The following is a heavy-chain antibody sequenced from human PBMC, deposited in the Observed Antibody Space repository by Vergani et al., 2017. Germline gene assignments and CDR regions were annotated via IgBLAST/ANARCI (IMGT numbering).Heavy chain of an antibody. V-gene: IGHV3-11*05. CDR1: GFTFSDYY. CDR2: ISSSSSYT. D-gene: IGHD1-14*01. CDR3: ARASGGWYDRYCFDY. Sequence: QVQLVESGGDLVKPGGSLRLSCVASGFTFSDYYMSWIRQAPGKGLEWVSYISSSSSYTNYVDSVKGRFTISRDNAKKSLYLQMNSLRADDTAVYYCARASGGWYDRYCFDYWGQGTLVTVSS. J-gene: IGHJ4*02.